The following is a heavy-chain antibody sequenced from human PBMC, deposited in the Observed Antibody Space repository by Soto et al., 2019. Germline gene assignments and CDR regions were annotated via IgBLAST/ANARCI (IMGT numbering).Heavy chain of an antibody. D-gene: IGHD6-13*01. CDR2: VHYSGTT. J-gene: IGHJ2*01. CDR3: ARHPPYSRSLGRYFDL. Sequence: QVPLQESGPGLVKPSETLSLTCTVSGGSISSFYWSWIRQPPGKGLEWIGYVHYSGTTNYNPSLKCRVTLSVDTSKNQFSLKLSAVTAADTAVYYCARHPPYSRSLGRYFDLWGRGTLVTVSS. V-gene: IGHV4-59*08. CDR1: GGSISSFY.